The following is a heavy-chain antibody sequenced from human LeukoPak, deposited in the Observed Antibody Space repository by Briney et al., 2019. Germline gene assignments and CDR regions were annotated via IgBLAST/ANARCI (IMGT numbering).Heavy chain of an antibody. CDR2: ISAYNGNT. CDR1: GYIFSSYG. D-gene: IGHD5-12*01. J-gene: IGHJ4*02. CDR3: ARDSGSDPYYFVY. V-gene: IGHV1-18*01. Sequence: GASVKVSCKASGYIFSSYGISWVRQAPGQGLEWMGWISAYNGNTNSTQNLQGRVTLTTDTSTTTAYMELRSLRSDDTAVYYCARDSGSDPYYFVYWGQGTLVTVSS.